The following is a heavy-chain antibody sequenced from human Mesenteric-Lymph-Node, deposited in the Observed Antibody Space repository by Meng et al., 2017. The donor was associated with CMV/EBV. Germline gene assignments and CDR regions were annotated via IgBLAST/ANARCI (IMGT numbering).Heavy chain of an antibody. D-gene: IGHD2-2*01. J-gene: IGHJ4*02. Sequence: GESLKISCVASGFIFSSYWITWVRQGPGTGLERVANINRDGSEKYYVGSVKGRFTISRDNAKNSLYLQMNSLRAEDTAVYYCARDPRVKSYVVVPAASDYWGQGTMVTVSS. CDR1: GFIFSSYW. V-gene: IGHV3-7*01. CDR3: ARDPRVKSYVVVPAASDY. CDR2: INRDGSEK.